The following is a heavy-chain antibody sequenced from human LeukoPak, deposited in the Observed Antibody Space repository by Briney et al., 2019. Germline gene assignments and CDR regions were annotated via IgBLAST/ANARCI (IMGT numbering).Heavy chain of an antibody. CDR1: GVTFSSYA. J-gene: IGHJ6*04. D-gene: IGHD6-13*01. CDR2: ISYDGNNK. V-gene: IGHV3-30*04. CDR3: AREIAAAGYYYYYYGMDV. Sequence: PGGSLRLSCAASGVTFSSYAMHWVRQAPGTGLEWVAVISYDGNNKYYADSVKGRFTISRDNSKNTLYLQMNSLRAEDTAVYYCAREIAAAGYYYYYYGMDVWGKGTTVTVSS.